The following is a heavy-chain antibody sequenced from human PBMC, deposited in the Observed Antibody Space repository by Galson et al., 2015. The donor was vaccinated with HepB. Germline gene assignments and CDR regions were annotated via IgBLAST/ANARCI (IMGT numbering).Heavy chain of an antibody. J-gene: IGHJ6*04. CDR3: AILTTDITMVPGVTITYYFSGTDV. V-gene: IGHV1-2*02. CDR2: INPNSGGT. Sequence: SVKVSCKASGYTFTGYYMHWVRQAPGQGLEWMGGINPNSGGTNYAQKFQGRVTITRDTSISTAYMELSRVRSDDAAVYYCAILTTDITMVPGVTITYYFSGTDVSAKGTPVAVSS. D-gene: IGHD3-10*01. CDR1: GYTFTGYY.